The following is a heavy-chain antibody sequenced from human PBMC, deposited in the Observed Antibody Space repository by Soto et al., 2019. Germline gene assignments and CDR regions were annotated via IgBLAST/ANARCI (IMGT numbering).Heavy chain of an antibody. D-gene: IGHD3-22*01. CDR3: AKDLADYYDSSGYYATFDY. Sequence: EVQLLESGGGLVQPGGSLRLSCAASGFTFSSYAMSWVRQAPGKGLEWVSAISGSGGSTYYADSVKGRFTISRDNSKNTLYLQMNSLRAEDTAVYYCAKDLADYYDSSGYYATFDYWGQGTLVTVSS. V-gene: IGHV3-23*01. CDR1: GFTFSSYA. CDR2: ISGSGGST. J-gene: IGHJ4*02.